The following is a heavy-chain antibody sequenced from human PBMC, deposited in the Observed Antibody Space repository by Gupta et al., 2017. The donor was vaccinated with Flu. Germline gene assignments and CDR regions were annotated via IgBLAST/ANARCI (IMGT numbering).Heavy chain of an antibody. Sequence: VRQIPGKGLEWMGIIFPGDSDTRYSPSFQGQVTISADKSINTAYLQWGSLRASDTATYYCARRSYYGTSAFDVWGPGTLVTVSS. CDR3: ARRSYYGTSAFDV. V-gene: IGHV5-51*01. CDR2: IFPGDSDT. J-gene: IGHJ4*02. D-gene: IGHD3-10*01.